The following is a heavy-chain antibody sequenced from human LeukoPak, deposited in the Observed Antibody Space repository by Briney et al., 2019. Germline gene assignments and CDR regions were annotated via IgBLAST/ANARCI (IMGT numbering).Heavy chain of an antibody. CDR2: INPNSGGT. V-gene: IGHV1-2*06. CDR1: GYTFTCYY. D-gene: IGHD7-27*01. J-gene: IGHJ3*02. Sequence: ASVKVSCKASGYTFTCYYMHWVRQAPGQGLEWMGRINPNSGGTNYAQKFQGRVTMTRDTSISTAYMELSRLRSDDTAVYYCARVTGDLAAFDIWGQGTMVTVSS. CDR3: ARVTGDLAAFDI.